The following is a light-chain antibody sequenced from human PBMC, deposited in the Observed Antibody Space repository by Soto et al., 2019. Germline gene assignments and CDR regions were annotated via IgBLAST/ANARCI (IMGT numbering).Light chain of an antibody. CDR1: SSDIGGYKY. Sequence: QSALTQPASVSGSPGQSITISCTGTSSDIGGYKYVSWYQQHPGKAPKLIIFEVSNRPSGVSDRFSGSNSGNTASLTISGLQAEDEPDYYCTSYSRYSVLVFGGGTKVTVL. CDR2: EVS. V-gene: IGLV2-14*01. J-gene: IGLJ3*02. CDR3: TSYSRYSVLV.